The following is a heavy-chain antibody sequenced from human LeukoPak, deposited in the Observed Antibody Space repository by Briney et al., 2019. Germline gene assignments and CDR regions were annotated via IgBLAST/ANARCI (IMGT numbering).Heavy chain of an antibody. CDR3: ARGLYSYGYVIDY. Sequence: SETLSLTCAVYGGSFSGYYWSWIRQPPGKGLEWIGYIYYSGSTNYNPSLKSRVTISVDTSKNQFSLKLSSVTAADTAVYYCARGLYSYGYVIDYWGQGTLVTVSS. V-gene: IGHV4-59*01. CDR2: IYYSGST. CDR1: GGSFSGYY. J-gene: IGHJ4*02. D-gene: IGHD5-18*01.